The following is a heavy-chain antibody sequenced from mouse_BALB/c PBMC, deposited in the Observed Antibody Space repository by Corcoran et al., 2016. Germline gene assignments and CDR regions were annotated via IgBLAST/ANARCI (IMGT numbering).Heavy chain of an antibody. CDR3: ARETRAYYGSSYVAWFAY. CDR1: GYTFSSYW. V-gene: IGHV1-9*01. Sequence: QVQLQQSGAELMKPGASVKISCKATGYTFSSYWIEWVKQRPGHGLEWIGEILPGSGSTNYNEKFKGKATFTADTSSNTAYMQLSSLTSEDSAVYYCARETRAYYGSSYVAWFAYWGQGTLVTVSA. J-gene: IGHJ3*01. D-gene: IGHD1-1*01. CDR2: ILPGSGST.